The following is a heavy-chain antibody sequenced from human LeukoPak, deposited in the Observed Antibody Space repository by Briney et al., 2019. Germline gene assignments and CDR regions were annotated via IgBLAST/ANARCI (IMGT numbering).Heavy chain of an antibody. CDR2: ISYDGSSK. V-gene: IGHV3-30-3*01. D-gene: IGHD6-13*01. CDR1: GFTFSSYA. J-gene: IGHJ4*02. CDR3: ARSVQQLAYYFDY. Sequence: PGRSLRLSCAASGFTFSSYAMHWVRQAPGKGLEWVAVISYDGSSKYYADSVKGRFTISRDNSKNTLYLQMNSLRAEDTAVYCCARSVQQLAYYFDYWGQGTLVTVSS.